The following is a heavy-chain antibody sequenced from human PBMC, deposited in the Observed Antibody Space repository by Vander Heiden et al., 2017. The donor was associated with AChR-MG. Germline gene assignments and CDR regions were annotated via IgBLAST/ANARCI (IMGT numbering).Heavy chain of an antibody. J-gene: IGHJ5*02. D-gene: IGHD4-4*01. V-gene: IGHV3-53*02. CDR2: IYSGGST. CDR3: ARVSGDDYSNYWFDP. Sequence: EVQLVETGGGLIQPGGSLRLSCAASGFTVSSNYRSWVRQAPGKGLGWVSVIYSGGSTYYADSVKGRFTISRDNSKNTLYLQMNSLRAEDTAVYYCARVSGDDYSNYWFDPWGQGTLVTVSS. CDR1: GFTVSSNY.